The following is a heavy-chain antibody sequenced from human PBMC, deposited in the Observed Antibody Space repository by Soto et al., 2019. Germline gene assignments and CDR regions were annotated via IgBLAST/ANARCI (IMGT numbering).Heavy chain of an antibody. D-gene: IGHD6-6*01. J-gene: IGHJ4*02. CDR3: AKDDYSSSSGMDY. CDR2: INWTSGSI. V-gene: IGHV3-9*01. CDR1: GFTFDDYA. Sequence: DVQLVESGGGLVQPGRSLRLSCAASGFTFDDYAMHWVRQAPGKGLEWVSSINWTSGSIGYADSVKGRFTISRDNAKNALYLQMNSLRAEDTALYYCAKDDYSSSSGMDYWGQGTLVTVSS.